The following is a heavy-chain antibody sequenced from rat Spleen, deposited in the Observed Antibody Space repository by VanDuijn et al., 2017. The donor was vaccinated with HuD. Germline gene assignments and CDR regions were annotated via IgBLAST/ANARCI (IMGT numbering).Heavy chain of an antibody. Sequence: EVQLVESDGGLVQPGRSLKLSCAASGFTFSDYYMAWVRQAPTRGLEWVATITYDGISTYYRDSVKGRFTISRDNAKSTLYLQMDSLRSEDTATYYCARPYYSGFDYWGPGTMVTVSS. D-gene: IGHD1-1*01. V-gene: IGHV5-29*01. J-gene: IGHJ1*01. CDR2: ITYDGIST. CDR3: ARPYYSGFDY. CDR1: GFTFSDYY.